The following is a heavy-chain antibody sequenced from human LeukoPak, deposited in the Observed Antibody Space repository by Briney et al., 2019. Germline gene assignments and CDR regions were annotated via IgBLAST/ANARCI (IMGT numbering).Heavy chain of an antibody. CDR2: MNPNSGNT. CDR3: ARDQPDAFDI. Sequence: ASVKVSCKASGYTFTGYYMHWVRQAPGQGLEWMGWMNPNSGNTGYAQKFQGRVTMTRNTSISTAYMELSSLRSEDTAVYYCARDQPDAFDIWGQGTMVTVSS. CDR1: GYTFTGYY. V-gene: IGHV1-8*02. J-gene: IGHJ3*02.